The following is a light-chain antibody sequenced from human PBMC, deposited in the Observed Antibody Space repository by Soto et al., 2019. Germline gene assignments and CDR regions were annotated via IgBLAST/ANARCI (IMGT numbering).Light chain of an antibody. Sequence: QSALTQPASVSGSPGQSINISCTGTSSDVGSYNLVSWYQQHPGKAPKLIISEGSERPSGVSTRFSGSKSGNTASLTISGLQAEDEADYYCCSFARGSSYVFGTGTKLTVL. CDR2: EGS. J-gene: IGLJ1*01. CDR3: CSFARGSSYV. CDR1: SSDVGSYNL. V-gene: IGLV2-23*01.